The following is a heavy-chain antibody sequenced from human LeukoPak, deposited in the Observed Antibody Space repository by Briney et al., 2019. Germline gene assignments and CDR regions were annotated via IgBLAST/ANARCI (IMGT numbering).Heavy chain of an antibody. J-gene: IGHJ4*02. Sequence: SGGSLRLSCAASGFSFSNSGMHWVRQAPGKGLEYVSSINADGGTKYYANSVKGRFTISRDNSKNTLYLQMGNLRPDDMAVYYCASLDMSEIYWGQGTLVTVSS. CDR1: GFSFSNSG. CDR2: INADGGTK. V-gene: IGHV3-64*01. CDR3: ASLDMSEIY. D-gene: IGHD2-15*01.